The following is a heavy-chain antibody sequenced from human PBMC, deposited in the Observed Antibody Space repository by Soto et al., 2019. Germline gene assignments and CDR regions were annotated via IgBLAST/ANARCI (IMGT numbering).Heavy chain of an antibody. Sequence: ASVKVSCKASGYTFTSYDINWVRQATGQGHEWMGWMNPNSGNTGYAQKFQGRVTMTRNTSISTAYMELSSLRSEDTAVYYCANRNYYDKSGYTYPYFDFWGHGSLVTVSS. D-gene: IGHD3-22*01. V-gene: IGHV1-8*01. CDR1: GYTFTSYD. J-gene: IGHJ4*01. CDR2: MNPNSGNT. CDR3: ANRNYYDKSGYTYPYFDF.